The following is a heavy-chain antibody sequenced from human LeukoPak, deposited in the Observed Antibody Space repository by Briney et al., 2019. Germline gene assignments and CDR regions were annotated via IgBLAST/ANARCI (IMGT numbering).Heavy chain of an antibody. CDR3: AKGGYCSGGSCRNWFDP. Sequence: PGGSLRLSCAASGFTFSSYAMSWVRQAPGKGLEWVSAISGSGGSTYYADSVKGRFTISRDNSKNTLYLQMNSLRAEDTAVYYCAKGGYCSGGSCRNWFDPWGQGTLVTVSS. D-gene: IGHD2-15*01. CDR2: ISGSGGST. J-gene: IGHJ5*02. V-gene: IGHV3-23*01. CDR1: GFTFSSYA.